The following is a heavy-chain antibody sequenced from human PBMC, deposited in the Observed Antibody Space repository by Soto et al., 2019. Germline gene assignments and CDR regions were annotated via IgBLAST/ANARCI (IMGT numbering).Heavy chain of an antibody. D-gene: IGHD3-10*01. CDR3: VRVRGGGTYHFDY. CDR2: SRNKAHSYTT. V-gene: IGHV3-72*01. CDR1: GFTFSDHY. Sequence: PGGSLRLSCAASGFTFSDHYMAWVRQAPGKGLEWVGRSRNKAHSYTTEYAASVKGRFTISRDDSKNSLYLQMNSLKTDDTAVYYCVRVRGGGTYHFDYWGQGTLVTVSS. J-gene: IGHJ4*02.